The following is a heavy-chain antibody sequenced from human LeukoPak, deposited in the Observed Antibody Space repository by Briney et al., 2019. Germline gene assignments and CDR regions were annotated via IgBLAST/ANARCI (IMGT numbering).Heavy chain of an antibody. D-gene: IGHD3-10*01. V-gene: IGHV4-39*07. CDR2: IYYNGST. CDR1: GGSISSSSYY. Sequence: SETLSLTCTVSGGSISSSSYYWGWIRQPPGKGLEWIGSIYYNGSTYYNPSLKSRVTISVDTSKNQFSLKLTSVTAADTAVYYCARDLGGSGSYVFDYWGQGTLVTVSS. J-gene: IGHJ4*02. CDR3: ARDLGGSGSYVFDY.